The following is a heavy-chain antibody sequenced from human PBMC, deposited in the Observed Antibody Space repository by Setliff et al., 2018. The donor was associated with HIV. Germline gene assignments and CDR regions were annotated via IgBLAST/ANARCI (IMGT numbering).Heavy chain of an antibody. CDR2: INHSGST. Sequence: LSLTCAVYGASFSDYQWNWIRQSPGKGLEWIGEINHSGSTNYNPSLKSRVTMSVDTSKNQFSLKLNSVTAADTAVYYCARYYDSHPAFDIWGQGTMVTVSS. V-gene: IGHV4-34*01. CDR3: ARYYDSHPAFDI. CDR1: GASFSDYQ. D-gene: IGHD3-16*01. J-gene: IGHJ3*02.